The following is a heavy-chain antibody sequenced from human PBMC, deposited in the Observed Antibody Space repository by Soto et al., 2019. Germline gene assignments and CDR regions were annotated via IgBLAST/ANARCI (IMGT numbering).Heavy chain of an antibody. CDR2: ISGSGGST. Sequence: PGGSLRLSCAASGFTFSSYAMSWVRQAPGKGLEWVSAISGSGGSTYYADSVKGRFTISRDNSKNTLYLQMNSLRAEDTAVYYCAKPLYYDYIWGRFYTSLWGQGTLVTVSS. CDR3: AKPLYYDYIWGRFYTSL. V-gene: IGHV3-23*01. D-gene: IGHD3-16*01. CDR1: GFTFSSYA. J-gene: IGHJ1*01.